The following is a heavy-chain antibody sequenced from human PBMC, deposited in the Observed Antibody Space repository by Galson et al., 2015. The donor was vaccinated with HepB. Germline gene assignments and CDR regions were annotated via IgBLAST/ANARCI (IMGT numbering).Heavy chain of an antibody. CDR2: IYWDDDK. J-gene: IGHJ4*02. CDR3: AHRRNSSGYYSFEFDY. V-gene: IGHV2-5*02. Sequence: PALVKPTQTLTLTCTFSGFSLSTSGVGVGWIRQPPGKALEWLALIYWDDDKRYSPSLKSRLTITKDTSKNQVVLTMTNMDPVDAATYYCAHRRNSSGYYSFEFDYWGQGTLVTVSS. CDR1: GFSLSTSGVG. D-gene: IGHD3-22*01.